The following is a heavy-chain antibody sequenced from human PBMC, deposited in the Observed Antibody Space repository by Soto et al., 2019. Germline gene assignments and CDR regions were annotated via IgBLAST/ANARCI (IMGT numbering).Heavy chain of an antibody. CDR1: GFTFSSYA. D-gene: IGHD3-22*01. CDR3: AKDQNGNYYYDSSGPVDY. Sequence: GGSLRLSCAASGFTFSSYAMSWVRQAPGKGLEWVSAISGSGGSTYYADSVKGRFTISRDNSKNTLYLQMNSLRAEDTAVYYCAKDQNGNYYYDSSGPVDYWGQGTLVTVSS. CDR2: ISGSGGST. V-gene: IGHV3-23*01. J-gene: IGHJ4*02.